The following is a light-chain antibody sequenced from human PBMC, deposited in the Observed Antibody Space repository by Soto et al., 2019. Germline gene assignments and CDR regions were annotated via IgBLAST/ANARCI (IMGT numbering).Light chain of an antibody. CDR3: QQYGGSPLT. V-gene: IGKV3-20*01. CDR2: GAS. CDR1: QSVSGSY. Sequence: EIVLTQSPGTLSLSPGERATLSCRASQSVSGSYVAWYQQKPGQAPRLVIYGASSRATGIPDRFSGSGSGTDFTLIISRLEPEDFAVYYCQQYGGSPLTFGGGTKVDI. J-gene: IGKJ4*01.